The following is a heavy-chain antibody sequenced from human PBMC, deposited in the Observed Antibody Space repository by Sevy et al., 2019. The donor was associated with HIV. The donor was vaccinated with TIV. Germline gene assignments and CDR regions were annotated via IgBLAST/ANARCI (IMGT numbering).Heavy chain of an antibody. D-gene: IGHD3-3*01. Sequence: GGSLRLSCAASGFTFSSYGMHWVRQAPGKGLEWVAFIRYDGSNKYYADSVKGRFTISRDNSKNTLYLQMNSLRADDTAVYYCDKTISCPTSYDFWSGRSARTARGYYYGMDVWGQGTTVTVSS. J-gene: IGHJ6*02. CDR3: DKTISCPTSYDFWSGRSARTARGYYYGMDV. CDR1: GFTFSSYG. CDR2: IRYDGSNK. V-gene: IGHV3-30*02.